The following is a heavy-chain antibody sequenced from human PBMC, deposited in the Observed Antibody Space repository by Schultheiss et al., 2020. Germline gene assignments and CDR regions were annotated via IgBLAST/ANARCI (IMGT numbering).Heavy chain of an antibody. CDR1: GFTFSSYS. CDR2: ISSSVTYI. Sequence: SCAASGFTFSSYSMNWVRQAPGKGLEWVSSISSSVTYIYYADSVKGRFTISRDNARNTVYLQMNSLRAEDTAVYYCARGLAIRGLFDYWGQGTLVTVSS. D-gene: IGHD6-19*01. J-gene: IGHJ4*02. V-gene: IGHV3-21*06. CDR3: ARGLAIRGLFDY.